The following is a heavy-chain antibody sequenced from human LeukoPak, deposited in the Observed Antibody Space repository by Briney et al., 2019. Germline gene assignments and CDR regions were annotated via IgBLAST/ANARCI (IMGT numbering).Heavy chain of an antibody. CDR2: IYSGGST. Sequence: GGSLRLSCAASGLTGSSNFMTWVRQAPGKGLEWVSAIYSGGSTFYAASVRGRFNISRDNSKKTMFLQMSSLRVEDAAVYYASSRTASRGAMDVWGQGTTVTVSS. J-gene: IGHJ6*02. CDR1: GLTGSSNF. D-gene: IGHD1-1*01. V-gene: IGHV3-66*01. CDR3: SSRTASRGAMDV.